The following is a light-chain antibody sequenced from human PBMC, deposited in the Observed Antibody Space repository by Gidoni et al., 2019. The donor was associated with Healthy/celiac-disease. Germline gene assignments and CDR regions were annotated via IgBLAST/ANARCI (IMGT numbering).Light chain of an antibody. V-gene: IGKV3-11*01. Sequence: EIVLTQSPATLSLSPGERATLSCRASQSVSSYLACYQQKPGQAPSLLIYDASNRANGIPARFSGSGSGTDFTLTISSLEPEDFAVYYCQQRSNWPPLTFGGGTKVEIK. J-gene: IGKJ4*01. CDR3: QQRSNWPPLT. CDR2: DAS. CDR1: QSVSSY.